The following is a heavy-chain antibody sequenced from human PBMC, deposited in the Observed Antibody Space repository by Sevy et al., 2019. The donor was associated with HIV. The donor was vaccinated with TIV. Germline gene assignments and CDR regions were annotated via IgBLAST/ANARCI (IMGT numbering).Heavy chain of an antibody. Sequence: GGSLRLSCAASGITFSESLMSWVRKAPGKGLEWVASIKNDGSAKFYADSVKGRFIISRDNAKNSLYLQMNSLRGEDTAVYFCARVFSDSAPGFDYWGQGTLVTVSS. CDR2: IKNDGSAK. D-gene: IGHD4-4*01. V-gene: IGHV3-7*01. CDR3: ARVFSDSAPGFDY. J-gene: IGHJ4*02. CDR1: GITFSESL.